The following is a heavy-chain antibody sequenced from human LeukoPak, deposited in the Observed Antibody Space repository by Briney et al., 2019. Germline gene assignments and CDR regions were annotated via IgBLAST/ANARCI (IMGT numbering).Heavy chain of an antibody. CDR3: AKDRSGGNSYGTDV. CDR2: ITRNSGNI. Sequence: GGSLRFSCAASGFTFDNYAMHWVRQPPGKGLEWVSGITRNSGNIGYADSVKGRFTISRDNAKNSLYLQMNSLRAEDTALYYCAKDRSGGNSYGTDVWGQGTTVTVSS. J-gene: IGHJ6*02. V-gene: IGHV3-9*01. D-gene: IGHD2-15*01. CDR1: GFTFDNYA.